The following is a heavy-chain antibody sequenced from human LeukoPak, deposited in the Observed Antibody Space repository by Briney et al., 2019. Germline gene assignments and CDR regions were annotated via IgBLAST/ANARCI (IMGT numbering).Heavy chain of an antibody. J-gene: IGHJ5*02. D-gene: IGHD3-3*02. CDR1: SGSISSYY. CDR3: ARLPIFGVVIDSWFDP. CDR2: IYNSGNT. Sequence: SETLSLTCTVSSGSISSYYWSWIRQPPGKGPEWIGFIYNSGNTNYNPSLKSRVTISVDTSKNQFSLKLSSVTAADTAVYYCARLPIFGVVIDSWFDPWGQGTLVTVSS. V-gene: IGHV4-59*01.